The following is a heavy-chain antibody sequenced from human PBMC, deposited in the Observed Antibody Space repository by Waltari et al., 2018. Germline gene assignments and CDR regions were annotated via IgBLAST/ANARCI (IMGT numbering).Heavy chain of an antibody. CDR1: GYTFTSYG. J-gene: IGHJ6*03. Sequence: QVQLVQSGAEVKKPGASVKVSCKASGYTFTSYGISWVRQAPGKGLEWVAVIWYDGSNKYYADSVKGRFTISRDNSKNTLYLQMNSLRAEDTAMYYCAKKGRAAAGPRDYYYYMDVWGKGTTVTVSS. CDR3: AKKGRAAAGPRDYYYYMDV. D-gene: IGHD6-13*01. CDR2: IWYDGSNK. V-gene: IGHV3-30*02.